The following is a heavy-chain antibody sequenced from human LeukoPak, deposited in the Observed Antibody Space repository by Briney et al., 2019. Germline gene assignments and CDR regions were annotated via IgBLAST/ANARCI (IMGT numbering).Heavy chain of an antibody. CDR2: IYHSGST. CDR3: ARAYSSSWYFNWFDP. V-gene: IGHV4-38-2*02. J-gene: IGHJ5*02. Sequence: PSETLSLTCTVSGYSISSGYFWGWIRQPPGKGLEWIGTIYHSGSTYYNASLESRVTISVDPSKNQFSLKLSSVTAADTAVYYCARAYSSSWYFNWFDPWGQGTLVTVSS. CDR1: GYSISSGYF. D-gene: IGHD6-13*01.